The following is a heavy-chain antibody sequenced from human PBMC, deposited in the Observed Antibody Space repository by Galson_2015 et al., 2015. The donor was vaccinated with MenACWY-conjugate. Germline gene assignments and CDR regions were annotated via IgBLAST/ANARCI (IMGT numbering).Heavy chain of an antibody. CDR3: ARRSYYSGSYTGWFDS. J-gene: IGHJ5*01. V-gene: IGHV4-39*01. CDR1: GGSISDGNYY. CDR2: IYPSGST. D-gene: IGHD1-26*01. Sequence: ETLSLTCTVSGGSISDGNYYWGWIRQSPGKGLEWIGNIYPSGSTYYNPSLKSRVTMSLDTSKNQLSLNLGSVTAADTAVYYCARRSYYSGSYTGWFDSWGQGTLVTVSS.